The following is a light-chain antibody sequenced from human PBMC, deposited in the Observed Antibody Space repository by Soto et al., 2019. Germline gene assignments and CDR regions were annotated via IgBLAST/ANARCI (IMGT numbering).Light chain of an antibody. V-gene: IGLV1-40*01. J-gene: IGLJ2*01. Sequence: QSVLTQPPSLSGAPGQRVTISCTGSSSNIGAGYGVHWYQQLPGTAPKLLIYGNSNRPSGVPDRFSGSKSGTSASLAITGLQDEDEADYYCQSYDISLSVVFGGGTKLTVL. CDR2: GNS. CDR1: SSNIGAGYG. CDR3: QSYDISLSVV.